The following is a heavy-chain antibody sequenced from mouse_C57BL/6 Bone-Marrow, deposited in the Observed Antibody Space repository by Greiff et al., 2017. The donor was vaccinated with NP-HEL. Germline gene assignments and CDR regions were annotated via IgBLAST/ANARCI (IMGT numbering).Heavy chain of an antibody. J-gene: IGHJ1*03. CDR3: AKNSGYDYDGNFDV. CDR1: GFSLTSYG. Sequence: QVQLKESGPGLVQPSQSLSITCTVSGFSLTSYGVHWVRQSPGKGLEWLGVIWRGGSTDYNAAFMSRLSITKDNSKSQVFFKMNSLQADDTAIYYCAKNSGYDYDGNFDVWGTGTTVTVSS. CDR2: IWRGGST. V-gene: IGHV2-5*01. D-gene: IGHD2-4*01.